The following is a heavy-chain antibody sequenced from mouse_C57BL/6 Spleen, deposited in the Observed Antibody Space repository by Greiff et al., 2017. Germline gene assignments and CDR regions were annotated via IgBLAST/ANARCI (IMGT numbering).Heavy chain of an antibody. J-gene: IGHJ3*01. CDR1: GFSLTSYG. D-gene: IGHD2-4*01. Sequence: VQVVESGPGLVAPSQSLSITCTVSGFSLTSYGVSWVRQPPGKGLEWLGVIWGDGSRNYYSALISRLSISKDNSKSQVFLKLNSLQTDETATYYCAKPGDYDYDDGVPGFAYWGQGTLVTVSA. CDR2: IWGDGSR. CDR3: AKPGDYDYDDGVPGFAY. V-gene: IGHV2-3*01.